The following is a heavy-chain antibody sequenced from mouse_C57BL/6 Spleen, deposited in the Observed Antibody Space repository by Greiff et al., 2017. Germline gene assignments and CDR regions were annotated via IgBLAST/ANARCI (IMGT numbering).Heavy chain of an antibody. V-gene: IGHV5-17*01. Sequence: EVKLVESGGGLVKPGGSLKLSCAASGFTFSDYGMHWVRQAPEKGLEWVAYISSGSSTIYYADTVKGRFTISRDNAKNTLFLQMTSLRSEDTAMYYCARLGNYVFDYWGQGTTLTVSS. CDR1: GFTFSDYG. CDR3: ARLGNYVFDY. D-gene: IGHD2-1*01. J-gene: IGHJ2*01. CDR2: ISSGSSTI.